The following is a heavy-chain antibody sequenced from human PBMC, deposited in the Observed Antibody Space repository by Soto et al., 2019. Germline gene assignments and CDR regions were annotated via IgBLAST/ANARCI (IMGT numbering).Heavy chain of an antibody. V-gene: IGHV3-72*01. CDR1: GFSFSDHH. CDR3: SNSPVGKIGSG. D-gene: IGHD6-13*01. Sequence: EVQLVESGGGLAQPGGSLRLSCVGSGFSFSDHHMDWVRQAPGKGLEWVGRARNRAGSYTTEYAASVKGRFTISRDDSKNSLYVQMNSLKTEDTAVYYCSNSPVGKIGSGWGQGTLVTVS. J-gene: IGHJ4*02. CDR2: ARNRAGSYTT.